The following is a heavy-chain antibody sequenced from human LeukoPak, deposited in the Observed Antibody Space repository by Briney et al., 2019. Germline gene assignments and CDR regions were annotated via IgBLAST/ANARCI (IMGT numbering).Heavy chain of an antibody. D-gene: IGHD6-19*01. V-gene: IGHV3-23*03. Sequence: GGSLRLSCAASGFTFSSYAMSWVRQAPGKGLEWVSFIYSDGNTYYADSAKGRFTLSRDSSRNTLYLQMNSLRVDDTAVYYCAGDTHSSSWYDHWGQGTLVTVSS. CDR2: IYSDGNT. CDR3: AGDTHSSSWYDH. J-gene: IGHJ5*02. CDR1: GFTFSSYA.